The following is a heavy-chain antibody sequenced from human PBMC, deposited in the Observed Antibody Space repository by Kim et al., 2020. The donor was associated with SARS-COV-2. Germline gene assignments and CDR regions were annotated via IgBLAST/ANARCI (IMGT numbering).Heavy chain of an antibody. CDR2: TYYRSKWYN. CDR3: ARDPEGGSSSWYEGPFDY. V-gene: IGHV6-1*01. CDR1: GDSVSSNSAA. J-gene: IGHJ4*02. D-gene: IGHD6-13*01. Sequence: SQTLSLTCAISGDSVSSNSAAWNWIRQSPSRGLEWLGRTYYRSKWYNDYAVSVKSRITINPDTSKNQFSLQLNSVTPEDTAVYYCARDPEGGSSSWYEGPFDYWGQGTLVTVSS.